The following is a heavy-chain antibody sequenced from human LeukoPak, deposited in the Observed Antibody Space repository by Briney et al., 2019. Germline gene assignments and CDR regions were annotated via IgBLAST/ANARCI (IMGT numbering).Heavy chain of an antibody. V-gene: IGHV4-59*08. CDR3: ARLIRVGAIGY. D-gene: IGHD1-26*01. CDR2: IYYSGST. J-gene: IGHJ4*02. CDR1: GGSISSYY. Sequence: SETLSLTCTVSGGSISSYYWSWIRQPPGKGLEWIGYIYYSGSTNYNPSLKSRVTISVDTSKNQFSLKLSSVTAADTAVYYCARLIRVGAIGYWGQGTLVTVSS.